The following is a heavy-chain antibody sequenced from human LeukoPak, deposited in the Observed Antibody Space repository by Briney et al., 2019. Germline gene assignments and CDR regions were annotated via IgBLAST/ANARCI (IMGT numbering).Heavy chain of an antibody. J-gene: IGHJ4*02. Sequence: SETLSLTCTVSGGSINSDSFYWSWIRQPAGKGLEWIGHIYASGSTNYNPSLKSRVIISLDTSKNQFSLKLSSVTAADTAVYYCARLTHVPFDYWGQGTLVTVSS. CDR1: GGSINSDSFY. CDR2: IYASGST. V-gene: IGHV4-61*09. CDR3: ARLTHVPFDY. D-gene: IGHD4-23*01.